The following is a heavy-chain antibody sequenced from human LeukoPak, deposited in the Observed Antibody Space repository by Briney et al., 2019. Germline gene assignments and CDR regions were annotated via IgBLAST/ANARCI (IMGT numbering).Heavy chain of an antibody. CDR1: GFSFSSYG. Sequence: GRSLRLSCAASGFSFSSYGMHWVRQAPGKGLEWVAVISYAGSSKLYADSVKGRFTLSRDNSKNTLYLQMNSLRAEDTAVYYCARDLTSEDTASYYYYYGMDVWGQGTTVTVSS. D-gene: IGHD5-18*01. CDR3: ARDLTSEDTASYYYYYGMDV. CDR2: ISYAGSSK. J-gene: IGHJ6*02. V-gene: IGHV3-30*03.